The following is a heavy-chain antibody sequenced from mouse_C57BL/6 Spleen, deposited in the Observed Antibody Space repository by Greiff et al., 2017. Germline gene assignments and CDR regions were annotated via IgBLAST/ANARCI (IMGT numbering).Heavy chain of an antibody. J-gene: IGHJ3*01. Sequence: QVQLQQSGAELVRPGTSVKVSCKASGYAFTNYLIEWVKQRPGQGLEWIGVINPGSGGTNYNEKFKGKATLTADKSSSTAYMQLSSLTSADSAVYFCARSDYYGSSPFAYWGQGTLVTVSA. CDR1: GYAFTNYL. CDR2: INPGSGGT. V-gene: IGHV1-54*01. CDR3: ARSDYYGSSPFAY. D-gene: IGHD1-1*01.